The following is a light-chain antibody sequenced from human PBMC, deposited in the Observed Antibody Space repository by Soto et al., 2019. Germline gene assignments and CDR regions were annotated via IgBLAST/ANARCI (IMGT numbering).Light chain of an antibody. J-gene: IGKJ1*01. V-gene: IGKV3-20*01. Sequence: ETVFPQSPGTLSLSPGESATLSCRPSQSVSNYLAWYQHKPGQAPRLLIYGASSRATGIPDRFSGSGSETDFTLTISRLAPEDFAVYCCQQYGGSPQTFGQGTKV. CDR1: QSVSNY. CDR2: GAS. CDR3: QQYGGSPQT.